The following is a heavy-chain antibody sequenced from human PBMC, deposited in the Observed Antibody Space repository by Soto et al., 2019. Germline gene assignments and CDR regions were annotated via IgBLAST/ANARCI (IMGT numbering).Heavy chain of an antibody. CDR1: GFTFNSSA. J-gene: IGHJ4*02. Sequence: EVQLLEAGGGLVQPGGSLRLSCAASGFTFNSSAMSWVRQAPGKGPEWVSTTSGGAGSTYYADSVKGRFTISRDNSKNTLYLQMNSLRADDTAVYYCAKGRYRIGWYDPYFDYWGQGTLVTVSS. CDR2: TSGGAGST. CDR3: AKGRYRIGWYDPYFDY. D-gene: IGHD6-19*01. V-gene: IGHV3-23*01.